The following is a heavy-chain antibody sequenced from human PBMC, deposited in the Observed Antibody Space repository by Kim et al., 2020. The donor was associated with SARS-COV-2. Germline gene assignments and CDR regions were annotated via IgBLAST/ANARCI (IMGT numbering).Heavy chain of an antibody. J-gene: IGHJ6*02. Sequence: QKFQGRVTMTADEATSTAYMELSSLRSEDTAVYYCARGALAARHYYYGMDVWGQGTTVTVSS. CDR3: ARGALAARHYYYGMDV. D-gene: IGHD6-6*01. V-gene: IGHV1-69*01.